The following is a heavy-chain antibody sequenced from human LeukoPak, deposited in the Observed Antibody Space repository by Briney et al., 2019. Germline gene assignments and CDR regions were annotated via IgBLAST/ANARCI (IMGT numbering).Heavy chain of an antibody. J-gene: IGHJ4*02. V-gene: IGHV1-2*02. CDR2: INPHSGGT. CDR1: GYTFTGYF. D-gene: IGHD3-3*01. CDR3: ARGGGTSGPELDY. Sequence: ASVKVSCKASGYTFTGYFMHWVRQAPGQGLEWMGWINPHSGGTDNAQNFQGRVTMTRDTSINTAYMELTRMTSDDTAVYFCARGGGTSGPELDYWGQRTLVTVSS.